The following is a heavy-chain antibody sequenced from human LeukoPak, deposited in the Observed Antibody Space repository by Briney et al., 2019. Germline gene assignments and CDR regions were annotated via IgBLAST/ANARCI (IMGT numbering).Heavy chain of an antibody. CDR1: GFTFSSYT. CDR3: AREHGMSTMSY. CDR2: ISSGSNYI. D-gene: IGHD5-24*01. Sequence: PGGSLRLPCAASGFTFSSYTMNWVRQAPGKGLEWVSSISSGSNYIYYADSVKGRFTISRDNAKNSLYLQMNSLRAEDTAVYYCAREHGMSTMSYWGQGTLVTVSS. V-gene: IGHV3-21*01. J-gene: IGHJ4*02.